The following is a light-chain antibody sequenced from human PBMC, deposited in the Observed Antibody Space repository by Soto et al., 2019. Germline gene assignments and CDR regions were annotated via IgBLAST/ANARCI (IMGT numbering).Light chain of an antibody. CDR3: CSYAGSSSYV. J-gene: IGLJ1*01. Sequence: QSVLTQPASVSGSPGQPLTISCTGTRSDVGSGSYNLVSWYQQRPGKARKLMIYEGTNRPSGVSNRFSGCKSGNTASLTISRLQAEDEADYYCCSYAGSSSYVFGTGTKVTV. CDR2: EGT. V-gene: IGLV2-23*01. CDR1: RSDVGSGSYNL.